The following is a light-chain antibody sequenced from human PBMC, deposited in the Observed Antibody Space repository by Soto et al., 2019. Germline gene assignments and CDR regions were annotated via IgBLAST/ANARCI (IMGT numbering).Light chain of an antibody. CDR3: AAWDDSLNGPRYV. V-gene: IGLV1-44*01. CDR1: SSNIGSNT. J-gene: IGLJ1*01. CDR2: SNN. Sequence: VLTQPPSASGTPGQRVTISCSGSSSNIGSNTVNWYQQLPGTAPKLLIYSNNQRPSGVPDRFSGSKSGTSASLAISGLQSEDEADYYCAAWDDSLNGPRYVFGTGTKVTVL.